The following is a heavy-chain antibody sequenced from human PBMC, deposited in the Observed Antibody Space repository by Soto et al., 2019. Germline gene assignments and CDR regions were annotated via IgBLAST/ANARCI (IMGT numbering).Heavy chain of an antibody. CDR1: GFTFSSYE. CDR2: ISSSGSTI. Sequence: GGSLRLSSAASGFTFSSYEMNWVRQAPGKGLEWVSYISSSGSTIYYADSVKGRFTISRDNAKNSLYLQMNSLRAEDTAVYYCARDGYYYDSSGYSTPYYYYGMDVWGQGTTGTVSS. V-gene: IGHV3-48*03. CDR3: ARDGYYYDSSGYSTPYYYYGMDV. D-gene: IGHD3-22*01. J-gene: IGHJ6*02.